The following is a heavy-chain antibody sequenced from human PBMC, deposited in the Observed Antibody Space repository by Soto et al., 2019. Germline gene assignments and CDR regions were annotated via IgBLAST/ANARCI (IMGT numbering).Heavy chain of an antibody. J-gene: IGHJ6*02. CDR2: IRSKAYGGTT. CDR3: TRLGGYDYYYYYGMDV. Sequence: LRLSCTASGFTFGDYAMSWVRQAPGKGLEWVGFIRSKAYGGTTEYAASVKGRFTISRDDSKSIAYLQMNSLKTEDTAVYYCTRLGGYDYYYYYGMDVWGQGTTVTVSS. D-gene: IGHD3-22*01. V-gene: IGHV3-49*04. CDR1: GFTFGDYA.